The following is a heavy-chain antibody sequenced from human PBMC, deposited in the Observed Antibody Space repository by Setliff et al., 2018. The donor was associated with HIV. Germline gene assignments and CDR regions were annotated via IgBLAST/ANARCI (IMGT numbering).Heavy chain of an antibody. CDR2: IYHSGIT. CDR1: GGSISSSNW. CDR3: ARGGLDYYYAMDV. Sequence: KASETLSLTCAVSGGSISSSNWWSWVRQPPGKGLEWIGEIYHSGITPYNPSLKSRVTISVDSSKNQFSLKLSSVTAADTAVYFCARGGLDYYYAMDVWGQGTTVTVSS. V-gene: IGHV4-4*02. J-gene: IGHJ6*02.